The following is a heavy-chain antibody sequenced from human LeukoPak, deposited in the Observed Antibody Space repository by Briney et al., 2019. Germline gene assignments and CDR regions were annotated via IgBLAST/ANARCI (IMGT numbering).Heavy chain of an antibody. CDR2: INHSGST. CDR3: ARGSSSSSLIDY. J-gene: IGHJ4*02. Sequence: SETLSLTCAVYGGSFSGYYWSWIRQPPGRGLEWIGEINHSGSTNYNPSLKSRVTISVDTSKNQFSLKLSSVTAADTAVYYCARGSSSSSLIDYWGQGTLVTVSS. CDR1: GGSFSGYY. V-gene: IGHV4-34*01. D-gene: IGHD6-13*01.